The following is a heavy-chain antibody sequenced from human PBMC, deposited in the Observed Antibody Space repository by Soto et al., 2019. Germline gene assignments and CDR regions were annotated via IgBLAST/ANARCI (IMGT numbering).Heavy chain of an antibody. CDR1: GFTFSSYA. J-gene: IGHJ4*01. D-gene: IGHD5-12*01. Sequence: EVQLLESGGGLVQPGGSLRLSCAASGFTFSSYAMTWVRQAPGKGLEWVSAISYSGVSTYYADSVKGSFTISRDSSENTLSLQMNSLRVDDTAVYYCARTRGYSDYDLDYWGHGTLVTFSS. V-gene: IGHV3-23*01. CDR3: ARTRGYSDYDLDY. CDR2: ISYSGVST.